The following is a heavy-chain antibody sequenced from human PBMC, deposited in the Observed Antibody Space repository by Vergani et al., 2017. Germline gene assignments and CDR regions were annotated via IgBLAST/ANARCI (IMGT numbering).Heavy chain of an antibody. CDR1: GGSISSGGYY. D-gene: IGHD3/OR15-3a*01. CDR3: ARAPWTPSYYYYYMDV. Sequence: QVQLQESGPGLVKPSETLSLTCTVSGGSISSGGYYWSWIRQHPGKGLEWIGYIYYSGSTYYNPSLKSRVTISVDTSKNQFSLKLSSVTAADTAVYYCARAPWTPSYYYYYMDVWGKGTTVTVSS. CDR2: IYYSGST. V-gene: IGHV4-31*03. J-gene: IGHJ6*03.